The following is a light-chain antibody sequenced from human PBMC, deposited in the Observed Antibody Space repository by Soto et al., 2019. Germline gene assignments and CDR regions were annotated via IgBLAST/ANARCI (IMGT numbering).Light chain of an antibody. CDR3: QQYGDSPQT. Sequence: EIVLTQSPATLSLSPGERATLSCRAGQSVTSNYLAWYQQKPGQAPRLLIYGASSRATAIPDRFSGSGSGTDFTLSISRLEPEDLAVYHCQQYGDSPQTFGQGTKVEIK. CDR2: GAS. V-gene: IGKV3-20*01. CDR1: QSVTSNY. J-gene: IGKJ1*01.